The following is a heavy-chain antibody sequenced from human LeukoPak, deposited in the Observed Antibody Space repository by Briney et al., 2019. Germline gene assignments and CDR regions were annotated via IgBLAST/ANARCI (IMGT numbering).Heavy chain of an antibody. Sequence: GGSLRLSCAASGFTFSSYAMSWVRQAPGKGLEWVSAISGSGGSTYYADSVKGRFTISRDNSKNTLYLQMNSLRAEDTAVYYCAQMGAEYYDILTGYYNGYYFDYWGQGTLVTVSS. CDR2: ISGSGGST. D-gene: IGHD3-9*01. J-gene: IGHJ4*02. CDR3: AQMGAEYYDILTGYYNGYYFDY. CDR1: GFTFSSYA. V-gene: IGHV3-23*01.